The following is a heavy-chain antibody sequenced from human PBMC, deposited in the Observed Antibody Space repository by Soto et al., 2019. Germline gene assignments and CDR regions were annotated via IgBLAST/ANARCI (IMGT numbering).Heavy chain of an antibody. CDR3: ARVYAKSGSYYPTFDY. D-gene: IGHD1-26*01. J-gene: IGHJ4*02. V-gene: IGHV1-3*01. CDR1: GYTFTSYA. Sequence: EASVKVSCKASGYTFTSYAMHWVRQAPGQRLEWMGWINAGNGNTKYSQKFQGRVTITRDTSASTAYMELSSLRSEDTAVYYCARVYAKSGSYYPTFDYWGQGTLVTVSS. CDR2: INAGNGNT.